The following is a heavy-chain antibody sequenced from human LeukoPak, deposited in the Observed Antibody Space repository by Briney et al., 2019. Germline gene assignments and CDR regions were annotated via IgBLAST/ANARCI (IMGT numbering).Heavy chain of an antibody. CDR2: LYHTGST. D-gene: IGHD6-19*01. CDR1: GGSITNYY. V-gene: IGHV4-59*08. Sequence: SETLSLTCTVSGGSITNYYWSWIRQPPGKGLEWIGYLYHTGSTNYYPSLKSRVTISADMSKNQFALKLRSMTAADTAVYYCARHGSGYSSVFDYWGQGTLVTVSS. CDR3: ARHGSGYSSVFDY. J-gene: IGHJ4*02.